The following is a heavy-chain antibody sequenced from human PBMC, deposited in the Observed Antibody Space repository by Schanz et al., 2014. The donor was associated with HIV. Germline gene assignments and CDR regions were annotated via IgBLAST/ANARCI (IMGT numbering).Heavy chain of an antibody. D-gene: IGHD1-1*01. CDR1: GFTFSTYP. V-gene: IGHV3-7*01. J-gene: IGHJ5*02. Sequence: EVQLVESGGGLVQPGGSLRLSCVASGFTFSTYPMHWVRQVPGKGLEWVAHIKTDGSEQRYVDSVKGRFTISRDNAKNSVYLQMNSLRGEDTAVYYCARENWDVAIGYSWGQGVLVIVSA. CDR2: IKTDGSEQ. CDR3: ARENWDVAIGYS.